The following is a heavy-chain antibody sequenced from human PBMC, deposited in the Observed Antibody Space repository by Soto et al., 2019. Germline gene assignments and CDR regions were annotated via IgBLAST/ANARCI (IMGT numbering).Heavy chain of an antibody. CDR3: TTETDSGYDYGGFDY. Sequence: GGSLRLSCAASGFSFSDYYMSWIRQAPGKGLEWVSYISSSSSYTNYADSVKGRFTISRDNAKNTLYLQMNSLKTEDTAVYYCTTETDSGYDYGGFDYWGQGTLVTVSS. V-gene: IGHV3-11*05. J-gene: IGHJ4*02. CDR1: GFSFSDYY. D-gene: IGHD5-12*01. CDR2: ISSSSSYT.